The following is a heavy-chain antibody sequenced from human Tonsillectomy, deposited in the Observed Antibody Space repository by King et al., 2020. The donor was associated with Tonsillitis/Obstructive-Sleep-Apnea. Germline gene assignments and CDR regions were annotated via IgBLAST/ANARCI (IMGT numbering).Heavy chain of an antibody. V-gene: IGHV3-23*04. D-gene: IGHD4-17*01. CDR3: AKDVVTTVTTVRWFDP. Sequence: VQLVESGGGLVQPGGSLRLSCAASGVTFSSYAMSWVRQAPGKGLEWVSAICGSGGSTYYADSVKGRFTLSRDNSKNTLYLKMNSLRAEDTAVYYCAKDVVTTVTTVRWFDPWGQGTLVTVSS. CDR2: ICGSGGST. J-gene: IGHJ5*02. CDR1: GVTFSSYA.